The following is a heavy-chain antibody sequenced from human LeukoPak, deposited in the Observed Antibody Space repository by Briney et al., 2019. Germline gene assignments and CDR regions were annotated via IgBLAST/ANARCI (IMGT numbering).Heavy chain of an antibody. CDR3: ATAPTEDGDGSSPGY. V-gene: IGHV3-11*04. CDR2: ISSSGSDT. Sequence: GGSLRLSCAASRFTFRDHFMSWIRQPPGKGLEYVSYISSSGSDTYYSYSVKGRITVSRDNAKNSLFLQMSSLSAEDTAVYYCATAPTEDGDGSSPGYWGQGTLVTVSS. J-gene: IGHJ4*02. D-gene: IGHD4-17*01. CDR1: RFTFRDHF.